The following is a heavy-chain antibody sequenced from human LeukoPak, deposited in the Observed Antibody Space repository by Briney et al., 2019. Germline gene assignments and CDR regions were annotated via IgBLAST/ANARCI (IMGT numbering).Heavy chain of an antibody. Sequence: GGSLRLSCAASGFTFSSYAMSWVRQAPGKGLEWVSAISGSGGSTYYADSVKGRFTISRDNAEDSLYLQMNSLRVEDTAVYYCVRDFRWAFDYWGQGALVTVSS. J-gene: IGHJ4*02. D-gene: IGHD1-26*01. CDR2: ISGSGGST. CDR3: VRDFRWAFDY. CDR1: GFTFSSYA. V-gene: IGHV3-23*01.